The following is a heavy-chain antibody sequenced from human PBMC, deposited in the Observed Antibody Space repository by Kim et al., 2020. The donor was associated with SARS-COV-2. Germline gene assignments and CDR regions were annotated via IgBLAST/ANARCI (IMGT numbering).Heavy chain of an antibody. CDR2: ISSSGSAV. CDR1: GFTFSSYE. V-gene: IGHV3-48*03. CDR3: AANGGDFFDY. J-gene: IGHJ4*02. Sequence: GGSLRLSCTASGFTFSSYEFNWVRQAPGKGLEWLSYISSSGSAVYYADSVKGRFTMSRDNVRKLVYLQMNNVGAEDTAVYYCAANGGDFFDYWGQGTLVTLPS. D-gene: IGHD3-16*01.